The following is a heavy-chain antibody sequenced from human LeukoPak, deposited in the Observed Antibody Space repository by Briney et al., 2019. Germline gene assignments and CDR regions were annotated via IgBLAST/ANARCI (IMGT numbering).Heavy chain of an antibody. D-gene: IGHD3-22*01. CDR1: GGSISSSSYY. J-gene: IGHJ4*02. CDR3: ARYYYESSFQY. V-gene: IGHV4-39*01. Sequence: SETLSLTCIVSGGSISSSSYYWGWIRQPPGKGLEWIGSTHYSGGTYKNPSLKSRVTISVDTSKNQFSLKLSSVTAADTAVYYFARYYYESSFQYWGQGTLVTASS. CDR2: THYSGGT.